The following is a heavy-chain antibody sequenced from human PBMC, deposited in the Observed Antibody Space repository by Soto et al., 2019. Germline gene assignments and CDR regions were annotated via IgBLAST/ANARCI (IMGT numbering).Heavy chain of an antibody. J-gene: IGHJ4*02. V-gene: IGHV3-33*01. Sequence: QVQLVESGGGVVQPGRSLRLSCAASGFIFSGYGMHWVRQAPGKGLEWVVVIWYDGSNENYADSVKGRFTISRDNSKNTLYLQMNSLRAEDTAVYYCTRRFSDGWYSDYWGQGTLVTVSS. CDR1: GFIFSGYG. CDR2: IWYDGSNE. D-gene: IGHD6-19*01. CDR3: TRRFSDGWYSDY.